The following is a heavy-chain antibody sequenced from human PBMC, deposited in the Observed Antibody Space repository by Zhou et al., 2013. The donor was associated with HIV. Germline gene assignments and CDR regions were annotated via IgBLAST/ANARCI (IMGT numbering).Heavy chain of an antibody. J-gene: IGHJ6*03. CDR2: INPNNGGT. CDR3: ARVSDSSGYLYYYYYMDV. D-gene: IGHD3-22*01. CDR1: GYTFTDYY. Sequence: QVQLVQSGAEVRKPGASVRVSCKTSGYTFTDYYINWVRQAPGQGLEWMGWINPNNGGTSYAQKFQDRATITTDTSTSTAYMELRSLRSDDTAVYYCARVSDSSGYLYYYYYMDVWGKGPRHRLL. V-gene: IGHV1-2*02.